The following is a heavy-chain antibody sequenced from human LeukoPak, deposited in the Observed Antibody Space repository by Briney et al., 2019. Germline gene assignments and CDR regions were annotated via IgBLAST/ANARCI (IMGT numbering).Heavy chain of an antibody. V-gene: IGHV4-59*01. J-gene: IGHJ4*02. Sequence: PSETLSLTCSVSGASISSYYWSWIRQPPGKGLEWIGYIYYSGSTNYNPSLKSRVAISVDTSKKQFFLKLSSVTAADTAVYYCARENYDRSGYYWGYYIDYWGQGTLVTVSS. CDR3: ARENYDRSGYYWGYYIDY. D-gene: IGHD3-22*01. CDR1: GASISSYY. CDR2: IYYSGST.